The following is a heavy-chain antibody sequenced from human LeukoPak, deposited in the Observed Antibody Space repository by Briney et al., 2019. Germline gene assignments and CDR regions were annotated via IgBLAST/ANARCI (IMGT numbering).Heavy chain of an antibody. Sequence: PSETLSLTCAVYGGSFSGYYWSWIRQPPGKGLEWIGEINHSGSTNYNPSLKSRVTISVDTSKNQFSLKLSSVTAADTAVYYCARGTRDPSITGTTIRRPFDYWGQGTLVTVSS. V-gene: IGHV4-34*01. J-gene: IGHJ4*02. CDR2: INHSGST. CDR3: ARGTRDPSITGTTIRRPFDY. D-gene: IGHD1-20*01. CDR1: GGSFSGYY.